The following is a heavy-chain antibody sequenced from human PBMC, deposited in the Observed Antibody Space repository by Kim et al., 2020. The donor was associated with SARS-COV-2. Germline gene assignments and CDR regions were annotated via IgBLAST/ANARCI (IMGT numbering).Heavy chain of an antibody. J-gene: IGHJ4*02. CDR3: AKGQSSTWYLDDY. CDR2: ISWKSGTI. V-gene: IGHV3-9*01. CDR1: GFTFDDYA. D-gene: IGHD6-13*01. Sequence: GGSLRLSCAASGFTFDDYAMHWVRQAPGKGLEWVSGISWKSGTIGYADSVKGRFTISRDNAKNSLYLQMNSLRAEDTALYFCAKGQSSTWYLDDYWGQGTLVTVSS.